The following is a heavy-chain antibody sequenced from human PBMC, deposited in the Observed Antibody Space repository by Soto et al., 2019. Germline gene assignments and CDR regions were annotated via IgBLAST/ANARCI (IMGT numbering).Heavy chain of an antibody. CDR3: ARAGSYCGGDCYAFDI. CDR1: GYTFTSYG. V-gene: IGHV1-18*01. D-gene: IGHD2-21*02. CDR2: ISAYNGNT. J-gene: IGHJ3*02. Sequence: ASVKVSCKASGYTFTSYGISWVRQAPGQGLEWMGWISAYNGNTNYAQKLQGRVTMTTDTSTSTAYMELRSLRSDDTAVYYCARAGSYCGGDCYAFDIWGQGTMVTVSS.